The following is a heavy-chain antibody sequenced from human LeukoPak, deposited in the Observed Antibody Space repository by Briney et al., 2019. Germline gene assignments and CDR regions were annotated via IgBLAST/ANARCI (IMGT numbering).Heavy chain of an antibody. CDR1: GFTFSSYE. CDR3: ARDPTSSSALDY. J-gene: IGHJ4*02. V-gene: IGHV3-48*01. D-gene: IGHD6-6*01. CDR2: ISRSSSTI. Sequence: GGSLRLSCAASGFTFSSYEMNWVRQAPGKGLEWVSYISRSSSTIYYADSVKGRFIISRDNAKNSLYLHMNSLRADDTAVYYCARDPTSSSALDYWGQGTLVTVSS.